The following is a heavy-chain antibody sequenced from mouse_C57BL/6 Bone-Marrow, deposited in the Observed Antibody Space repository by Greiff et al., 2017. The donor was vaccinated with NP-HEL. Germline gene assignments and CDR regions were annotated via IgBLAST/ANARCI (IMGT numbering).Heavy chain of an antibody. V-gene: IGHV2-2*01. D-gene: IGHD2-3*01. CDR3: ARSYDGYFSNYAMDY. CDR2: IWSGGST. J-gene: IGHJ4*01. CDR1: GFSLTSYG. Sequence: VQLVESGPGLVQPSQSLSITCTVSGFSLTSYGVHWVRQSPGKGLEWLGVIWSGGSTDYNAAFISRLSISKDNSKSQVFFKMNSLQADDTAIYYCARSYDGYFSNYAMDYWGQGTSVTVSS.